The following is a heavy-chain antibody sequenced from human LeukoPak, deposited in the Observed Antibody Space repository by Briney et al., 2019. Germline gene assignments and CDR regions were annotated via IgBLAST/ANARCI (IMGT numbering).Heavy chain of an antibody. Sequence: SETLSLTCTVSGGSISSYYWSWIRQPAGKGLEWIGRIYTSGSTNYNPSLKSRVTISVDKSKNQFSLKLSSVTAADTAVYYCARGGIAARRRSFDYWGQGTLVTVSS. CDR3: ARGGIAARRRSFDY. J-gene: IGHJ4*02. CDR1: GGSISSYY. V-gene: IGHV4-4*07. CDR2: IYTSGST. D-gene: IGHD6-6*01.